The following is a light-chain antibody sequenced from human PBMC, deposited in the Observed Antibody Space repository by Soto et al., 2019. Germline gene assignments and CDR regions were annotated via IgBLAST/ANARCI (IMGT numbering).Light chain of an antibody. V-gene: IGKV3-20*01. CDR1: QSVSSN. Sequence: ETVLTQSPATLSLSPGARAPLSCRASQSVSSNLAWYQQKPGQAPRLLIYGASSRATGIPDRFSGSGSGTDFTLTISRLEPEDFAVYYCQQYGSSPLTFGGGTKVDIK. CDR2: GAS. CDR3: QQYGSSPLT. J-gene: IGKJ4*01.